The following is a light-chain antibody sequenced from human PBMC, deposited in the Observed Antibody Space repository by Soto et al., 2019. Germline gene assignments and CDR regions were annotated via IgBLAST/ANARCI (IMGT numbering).Light chain of an antibody. Sequence: IVLTQSPGTLSLSPGERATLSCRASQSVASRNLAWYQQKSGQAPRLLIYGTSSRAVHTPDRFSGSGSGTDFTLTISRLEPEDFAVYYCQQYGSSPPTFGPGTKVDIK. CDR2: GTS. V-gene: IGKV3-20*01. J-gene: IGKJ3*01. CDR1: QSVASRN. CDR3: QQYGSSPPT.